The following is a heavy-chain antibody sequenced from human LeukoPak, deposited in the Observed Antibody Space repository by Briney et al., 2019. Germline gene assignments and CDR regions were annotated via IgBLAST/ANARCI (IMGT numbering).Heavy chain of an antibody. CDR1: GGSISSYY. D-gene: IGHD6-13*01. CDR2: IFDSGRA. V-gene: IGHV4-59*01. CDR3: ARDGLQQFGRHYFDY. J-gene: IGHJ4*02. Sequence: SSETMSLTCTVSGGSISSYYWSWIRQPPGKGLGWIGYIFDSGRADYNPSLRSRVTISMAASLNQFFLDLTSVTAADTAVYYCARDGLQQFGRHYFDYWGQGTLVTVSS.